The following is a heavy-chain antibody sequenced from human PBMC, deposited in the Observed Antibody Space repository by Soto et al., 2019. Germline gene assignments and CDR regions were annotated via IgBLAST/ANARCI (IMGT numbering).Heavy chain of an antibody. V-gene: IGHV1-69*06. CDR2: LIPILGTI. CDR3: ARGKKWEQPSNHYYFDY. J-gene: IGHJ4*02. D-gene: IGHD1-26*01. CDR1: GRTFLISA. Sequence: QVQLVQSGAEVKTPGSSVRVSCKTAGRTFLISAIAWVRQAPGQGLEWMGGLIPILGTIHIAHNFQGRVTLTADRSTSTAYIDLSTLRSEDTDTYFCARGKKWEQPSNHYYFDYWGQGSQVIVSS.